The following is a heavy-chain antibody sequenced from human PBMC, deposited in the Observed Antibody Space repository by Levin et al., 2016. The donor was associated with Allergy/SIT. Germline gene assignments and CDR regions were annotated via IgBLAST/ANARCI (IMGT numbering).Heavy chain of an antibody. J-gene: IGHJ3*02. CDR2: IYPGDSDT. CDR3: ARRGHYDTSGLWAFDI. Sequence: KVSCKASGYSFTSYWIAWVRQMPGKGLEWMGIIYPGDSDTRHSPSFQGQVTISADKSISTAYLQWSSLKASDTAMYYCARRGHYDTSGLWAFDIWGQGTMVTVSS. V-gene: IGHV5-51*01. D-gene: IGHD3-22*01. CDR1: GYSFTSYW.